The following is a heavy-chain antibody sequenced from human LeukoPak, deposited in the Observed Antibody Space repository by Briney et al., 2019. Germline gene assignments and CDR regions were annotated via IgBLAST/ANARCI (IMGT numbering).Heavy chain of an antibody. Sequence: PSETLSLTCTVSGGXISSYYCSWIRQPPGKGLEWIGYIYYSGSTNYNPSLKSRVTISVDTSKNQFSLKLSSVTAADTAVYYCARHTQGYYDSSGYDYWGQGILVTVSS. D-gene: IGHD3-22*01. V-gene: IGHV4-59*08. CDR3: ARHTQGYYDSSGYDY. J-gene: IGHJ4*02. CDR1: GGXISSYY. CDR2: IYYSGST.